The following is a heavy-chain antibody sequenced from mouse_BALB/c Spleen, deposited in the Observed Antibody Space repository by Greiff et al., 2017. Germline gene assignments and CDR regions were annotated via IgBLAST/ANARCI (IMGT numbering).Heavy chain of an antibody. CDR2: IYPGNVNT. V-gene: IGHV1S56*01. D-gene: IGHD2-4*01. J-gene: IGHJ4*01. CDR1: GYTFTSYY. Sequence: VQLHQSGPELVKPGASVRISCKASGYTFTSYYIHWVKQRPGQGLEWIGWIYPGNVNTKYNEKFKGKATLTADKSSSTAYMQLSSLTSEDSAVYFWARGVYYDYDVYAMDYWGQGTSVTVSS. CDR3: ARGVYYDYDVYAMDY.